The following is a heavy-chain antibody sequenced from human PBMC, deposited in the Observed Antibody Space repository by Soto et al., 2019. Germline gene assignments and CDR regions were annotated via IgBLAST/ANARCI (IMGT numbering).Heavy chain of an antibody. J-gene: IGHJ4*02. V-gene: IGHV6-1*01. D-gene: IGHD2-21*01. CDR2: TYYRSKWYS. CDR1: GDSVSSNNIA. CDR3: ASCRELVMVFRY. Sequence: QVQLQQSGPGLVKPSQTLSLTCAIFGDSVSSNNIAWNWIRQSPSRGLEWLGRTYYRSKWYSDYGPSLHRRIISNADKSNCQVSPHLDSVTPEDTAVYYCASCRELVMVFRYLSQGSLSSVSS.